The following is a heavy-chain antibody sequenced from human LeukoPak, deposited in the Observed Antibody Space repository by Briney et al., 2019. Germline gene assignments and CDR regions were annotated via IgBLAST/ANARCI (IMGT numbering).Heavy chain of an antibody. J-gene: IGHJ4*02. CDR1: GFTFSSYA. V-gene: IGHV3-23*01. CDR2: ISGSGVGT. CDR3: VKDLGRYRNNCFDY. Sequence: GGSLRLSCAASGFTFSSYATSWVRQAPEKGLEWVSTISGSGVGTYYADSVKGRFTISRDDSKNTLYLQMNSLRAEDTAVYYCVKDLGRYRNNCFDYWGQGTLVTVSS. D-gene: IGHD1-26*01.